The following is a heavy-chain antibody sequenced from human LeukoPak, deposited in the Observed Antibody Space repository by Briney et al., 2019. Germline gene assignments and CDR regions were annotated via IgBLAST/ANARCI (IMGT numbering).Heavy chain of an antibody. CDR3: ASGGPTPGIAVAGSWVYFQH. CDR2: ISTYNGNR. D-gene: IGHD6-19*01. CDR1: GYTFTNYD. J-gene: IGHJ1*01. Sequence: GASVKVSCKPSGYTFTNYDINWVRQAPGQGLEWMGWISTYNGNRNYAQKFQGRVTMTTDTSTSTAYMELRSLRSEDTAVYYCASGGPTPGIAVAGSWVYFQHWGQGTLVTVSS. V-gene: IGHV1-18*01.